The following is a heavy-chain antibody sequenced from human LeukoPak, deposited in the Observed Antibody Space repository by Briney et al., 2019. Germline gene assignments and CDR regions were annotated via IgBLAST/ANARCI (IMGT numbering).Heavy chain of an antibody. J-gene: IGHJ4*02. CDR2: ISNSGGST. Sequence: GGSLRLSCAASGFTFSSYWMSWVRQAPGKGLEWVSAISNSGGSTYYADFVKGRFTISRDNSKNTLYLQMSSLRAEDTAVYYCARQLGYCSDGTCYFDYWGQGTLVTVSS. V-gene: IGHV3-23*01. CDR3: ARQLGYCSDGTCYFDY. CDR1: GFTFSSYW. D-gene: IGHD2-15*01.